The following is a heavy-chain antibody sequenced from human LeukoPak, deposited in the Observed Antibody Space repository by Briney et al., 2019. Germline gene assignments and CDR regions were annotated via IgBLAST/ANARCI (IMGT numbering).Heavy chain of an antibody. CDR2: FKSKTDGGTT. Sequence: GGSLRLSCAASGFTFSKAWISWGRQAPGKGLEWVGRFKSKTDGGTTDYAAPVKGRFTISRDDSKNTLYLQMNSLKTEDTAVYYCTTDLYCSSTSCYFGYYYYMDVWGKGTTVTASS. D-gene: IGHD2-2*01. J-gene: IGHJ6*03. CDR1: GFTFSKAW. CDR3: TTDLYCSSTSCYFGYYYYMDV. V-gene: IGHV3-15*01.